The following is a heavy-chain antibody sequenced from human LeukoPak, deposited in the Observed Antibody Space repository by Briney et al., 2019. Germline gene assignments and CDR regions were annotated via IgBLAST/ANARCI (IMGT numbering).Heavy chain of an antibody. CDR3: ATAMKWELLGLDY. Sequence: SVKVSCKASGGTFSSYAISWVRQAPGQGLEWMGGIIPIFGTANYAQKFQGRVTITADESTSTAYMELSSLRSEDTAVYYCATAMKWELLGLDYWGQGTLVTVSS. CDR1: GGTFSSYA. J-gene: IGHJ4*02. V-gene: IGHV1-69*13. CDR2: IIPIFGTA. D-gene: IGHD1-26*01.